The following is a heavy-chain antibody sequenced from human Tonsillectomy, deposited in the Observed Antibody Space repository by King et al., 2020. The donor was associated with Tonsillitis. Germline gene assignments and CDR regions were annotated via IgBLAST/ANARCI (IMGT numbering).Heavy chain of an antibody. D-gene: IGHD3-9*01. CDR2: IYPGDSDT. Sequence: EVQLVESGAEVKKPGESLQISCKASGFTFTNYWIGWVRQMPGKGLEWMGIIYPGDSDTRYSPSFQGQVTISADKSITTAYLQWSSLKASDTAMYYCAKTYYDLLTAPPLENWYFDLWGRGTLVTVSS. CDR1: GFTFTNYW. J-gene: IGHJ2*01. CDR3: AKTYYDLLTAPPLENWYFDL. V-gene: IGHV5-51*03.